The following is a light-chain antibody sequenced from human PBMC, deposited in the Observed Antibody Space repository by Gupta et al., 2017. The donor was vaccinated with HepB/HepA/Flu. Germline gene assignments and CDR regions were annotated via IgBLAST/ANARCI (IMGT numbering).Light chain of an antibody. J-gene: IGKJ1*01. CDR1: QSVSSSD. CDR2: AAS. Sequence: EIVLTQSPCTLSLSPGERATLSCRASQSVSSSDLGWYQQKPGQAPRLLIYAASSRATGIPDRFSGSGSGTDFTLSISRLEPEDFAVYYCQQYGTSPRTFGQGTKVEIK. V-gene: IGKV3-20*01. CDR3: QQYGTSPRT.